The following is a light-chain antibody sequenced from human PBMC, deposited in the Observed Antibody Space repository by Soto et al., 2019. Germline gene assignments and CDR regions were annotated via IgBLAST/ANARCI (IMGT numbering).Light chain of an antibody. CDR2: DVS. J-gene: IGKJ5*01. Sequence: AIQLTQSPSSLSASVGDRVTITCRASQDIRGAVAWYQQKPGKAPKILIYDVSTFESGVPSRFSGSSSGTDFTLTISSLQPVDFATYYCQQFNSYPITFGQGTRLEIK. V-gene: IGKV1-13*02. CDR3: QQFNSYPIT. CDR1: QDIRGA.